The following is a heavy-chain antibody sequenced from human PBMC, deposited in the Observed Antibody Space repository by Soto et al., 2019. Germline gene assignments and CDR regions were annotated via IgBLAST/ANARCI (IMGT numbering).Heavy chain of an antibody. J-gene: IGHJ6*02. Sequence: LRLSGAAYGFTYGVYGMHWVREAPGSGLEGVAVISFDGYNKCYEVPVEVRITIYRDNSNNPLYLQIHSLRDEDTAVYYFAKDFAPTLANKDQYSYGMDVWGQGTTVTGAS. CDR2: ISFDGYNK. CDR3: AKDFAPTLANKDQYSYGMDV. CDR1: GFTYGVYG. D-gene: IGHD3-16*01. V-gene: IGHV3-30*18.